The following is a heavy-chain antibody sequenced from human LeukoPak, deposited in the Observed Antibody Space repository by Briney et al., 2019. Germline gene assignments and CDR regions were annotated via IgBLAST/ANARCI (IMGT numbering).Heavy chain of an antibody. D-gene: IGHD4-11*01. J-gene: IGHJ6*03. CDR1: GFTFSSYW. CDR2: IKQDGSEK. V-gene: IGHV3-7*01. CDR3: ARDLHSNPYYYYYYMDV. Sequence: GGSLRLSCAASGFTFSSYWMSWVRQAPGKGLEWVANIKQDGSEKYYVDSVKGRFTISRDNAKNSLYLQMNSLRAEDTAVYYCARDLHSNPYYYYYYMDVWGKGTTVTVSS.